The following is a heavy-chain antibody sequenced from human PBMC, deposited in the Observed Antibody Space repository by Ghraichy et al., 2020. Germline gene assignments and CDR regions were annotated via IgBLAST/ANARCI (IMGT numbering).Heavy chain of an antibody. D-gene: IGHD4-17*01. V-gene: IGHV3-23*01. J-gene: IGHJ4*02. CDR1: GFTFSSYA. CDR2: ISGSGGST. CDR3: AKDSGAVTTVTFGY. Sequence: GALNISCAASGFTFSSYAMSWVRQAPGKGLEWVSAISGSGGSTYYADSVKGRFTISRDNSKNTLYLQMNSLRAEDTAVYYCAKDSGAVTTVTFGYWGQGTLVTVSS.